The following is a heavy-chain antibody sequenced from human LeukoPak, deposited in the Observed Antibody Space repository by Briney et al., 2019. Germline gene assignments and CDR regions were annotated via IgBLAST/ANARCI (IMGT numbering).Heavy chain of an antibody. D-gene: IGHD6-6*01. CDR2: IGITGDT. V-gene: IGHV3-13*01. CDR1: GFTFTDYD. Sequence: PGGSLRLSCAASGFTFTDYDMHWVRQPTGKGLEWVSAIGITGDTYYPGSVKGRFTFSRENAKNSLYLQMNNLRAGDTAVHYCARAHRSSPGLVDYWGQGTLVTVSS. J-gene: IGHJ4*02. CDR3: ARAHRSSPGLVDY.